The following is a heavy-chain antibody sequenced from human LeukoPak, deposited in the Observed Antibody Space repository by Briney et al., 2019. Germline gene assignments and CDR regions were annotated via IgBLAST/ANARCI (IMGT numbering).Heavy chain of an antibody. J-gene: IGHJ6*03. CDR1: GFTFISYD. CDR2: ISSGNTI. V-gene: IGHV3-48*03. CDR3: AKNRGAGSHFYYHMNV. Sequence: GGSLRLSCATSGFTFISYDMNWVRQAPGKGLEWVSYISSGNTIYYADSVKGRFTISRDNAKNSLYLQMNSLRVEDTAVYYCAKNRGAGSHFYYHMNVWGKGTTVTVSS. D-gene: IGHD1-26*01.